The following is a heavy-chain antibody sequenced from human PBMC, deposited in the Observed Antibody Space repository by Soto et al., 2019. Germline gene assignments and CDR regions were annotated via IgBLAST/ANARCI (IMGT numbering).Heavy chain of an antibody. D-gene: IGHD4-17*01. Sequence: GGSLRLSCAASGFTVSSNYMSWVRQAPGKGLEWVSVIYSGGSTYYADSVKGRFTISRDNSKNTLYLQMNSLRAEDTAVYYCAREKGVYGDYGVKYHYYYYMDVRGKGTTVTVSS. J-gene: IGHJ6*03. CDR3: AREKGVYGDYGVKYHYYYYMDV. CDR2: IYSGGST. V-gene: IGHV3-66*01. CDR1: GFTVSSNY.